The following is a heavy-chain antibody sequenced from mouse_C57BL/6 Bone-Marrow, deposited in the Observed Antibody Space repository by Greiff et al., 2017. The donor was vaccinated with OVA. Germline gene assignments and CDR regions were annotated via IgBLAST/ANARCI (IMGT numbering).Heavy chain of an antibody. Sequence: QVQLQQSGAELVRPGASVTLSCKASGYTFTAYDMNWVKQTPGHGLEWIGAIDPETGGTVYNQKFKGKAILTADKSSSTAYMELRSLTAEDSAVYCCTRGYSNYFDMDYWGRGTSVTVSS. V-gene: IGHV1-15*01. CDR2: IDPETGGT. CDR1: GYTFTAYD. CDR3: TRGYSNYFDMDY. J-gene: IGHJ4*01. D-gene: IGHD2-5*01.